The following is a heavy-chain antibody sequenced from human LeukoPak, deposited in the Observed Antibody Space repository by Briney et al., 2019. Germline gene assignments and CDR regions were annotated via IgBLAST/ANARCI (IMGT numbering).Heavy chain of an antibody. CDR2: IYYSGST. J-gene: IGHJ3*02. CDR3: ARVQLMDAFDI. V-gene: IGHV4-59*12. Sequence: PSETLSLTCTVSGGSISSYYWSWIRQPPGKGLEWIGYIYYSGSTNYNPSLKSRVTISVDTSKNQFSLKLSSVTAADTAVYYCARVQLMDAFDIWGQGTMVTVSS. D-gene: IGHD2-2*01. CDR1: GGSISSYY.